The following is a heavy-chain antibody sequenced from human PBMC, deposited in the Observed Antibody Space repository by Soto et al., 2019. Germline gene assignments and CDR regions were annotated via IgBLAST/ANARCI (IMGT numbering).Heavy chain of an antibody. V-gene: IGHV1-2*02. Sequence: QVQLVQAGTEVKRPGDSVKVSCTASGYTFTGYYVHWVRQAPGQGLEWMGWINPNSGDTYLAQRFQGRVTMNRDTSIGTAYMELRGLTSDDTAEYYCAKGGAIVAAGTRVYRYNAMDVWGQGTTVTVSS. CDR3: AKGGAIVAAGTRVYRYNAMDV. D-gene: IGHD1-26*01. CDR2: INPNSGDT. J-gene: IGHJ6*02. CDR1: GYTFTGYY.